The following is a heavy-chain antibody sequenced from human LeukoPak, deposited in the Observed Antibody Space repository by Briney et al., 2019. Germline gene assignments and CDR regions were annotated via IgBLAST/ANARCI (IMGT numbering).Heavy chain of an antibody. D-gene: IGHD3-10*01. CDR3: ARDLGHNSGSYAGS. V-gene: IGHV3-66*01. Sequence: GGSLRLSCAASGFSVSSHYMSWVRQAPGKGLEWVSVIYSGGSTFYADSVKGRFTISRDTSQNTLYLQMNSLRAEDTAVYYCARDLGHNSGSYAGSWGQGTLVTVSS. J-gene: IGHJ5*02. CDR2: IYSGGST. CDR1: GFSVSSHY.